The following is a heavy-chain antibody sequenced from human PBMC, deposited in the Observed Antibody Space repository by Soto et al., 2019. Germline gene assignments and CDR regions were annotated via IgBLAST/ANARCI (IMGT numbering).Heavy chain of an antibody. V-gene: IGHV1-69*13. CDR1: GGTFSSYA. J-gene: IGHJ6*02. CDR2: IIPIFGTA. CDR3: GRGPSSCDFWSGFHSATDV. Sequence: SVKVSCKASGGTFSSYAISWVRQAPGQGLEWMGGIIPIFGTANYAQKFQGRVTITADESTSTAYMELSSLRSEDTAVYYCGRGPSSCDFWSGFHSATDVWGQGTSVTVSS. D-gene: IGHD3-3*01.